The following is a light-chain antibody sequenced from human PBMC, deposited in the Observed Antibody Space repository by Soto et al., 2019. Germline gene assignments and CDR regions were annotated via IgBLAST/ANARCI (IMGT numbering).Light chain of an antibody. J-gene: IGKJ4*01. CDR1: QSVSSY. Sequence: TQSPGTLSLSPGERDTLSCRASQSVSSYLAWYQQKPGQAPRLLIYDASNRATGIPARFSGSGSGTDFTLTISSLEPEDFAVYYCQQRSNWPLTFGGGTKVDIK. CDR3: QQRSNWPLT. CDR2: DAS. V-gene: IGKV3-11*01.